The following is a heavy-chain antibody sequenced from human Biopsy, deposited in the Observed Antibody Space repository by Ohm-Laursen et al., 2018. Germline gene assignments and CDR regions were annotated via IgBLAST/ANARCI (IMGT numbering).Heavy chain of an antibody. J-gene: IGHJ3*02. CDR1: GGSVGYYF. CDR2: TYYRGTS. V-gene: IGHV4-59*02. Sequence: TLSLTCSVSGGSVGYYFLSWIRLVPGKRPEWIGYTYYRGTSENNPSLRSRVTTSVDISRNQFFLNMKSVTGADTAVYYCAAFPFSGGPAFDIWGQGTTVIVSS. D-gene: IGHD2/OR15-2a*01. CDR3: AAFPFSGGPAFDI.